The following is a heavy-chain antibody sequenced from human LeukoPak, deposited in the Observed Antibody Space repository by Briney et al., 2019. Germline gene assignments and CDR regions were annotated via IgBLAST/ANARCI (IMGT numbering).Heavy chain of an antibody. D-gene: IGHD6-19*01. CDR3: ARWYSSGWAFDY. Sequence: SETLSLTCSVSGVSNSAYYWSWIRQPPGKGLEWIGYINYSGRTDYNPSLKGRVTISVDASKNQFSLKLSSVTAADRAVYYCARWYSSGWAFDYWGQGTLVTVSS. CDR2: INYSGRT. CDR1: GVSNSAYY. V-gene: IGHV4-59*08. J-gene: IGHJ4*02.